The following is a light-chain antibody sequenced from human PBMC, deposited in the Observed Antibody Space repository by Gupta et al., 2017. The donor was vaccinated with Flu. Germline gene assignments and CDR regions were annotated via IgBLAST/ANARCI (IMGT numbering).Light chain of an antibody. CDR3: SSYTSSSTYV. Sequence: SALTHPPSLSGSPLESVTISSPGTSSDVGSYTRVSWYQQPPGTAPKLMIYDVSNRPSGVPDRFSGSKSGNTASLTISGLQADDEADYYCSSYTSSSTYVFGTGTKVTVL. CDR2: DVS. CDR1: SSDVGSYTR. J-gene: IGLJ1*01. V-gene: IGLV2-18*02.